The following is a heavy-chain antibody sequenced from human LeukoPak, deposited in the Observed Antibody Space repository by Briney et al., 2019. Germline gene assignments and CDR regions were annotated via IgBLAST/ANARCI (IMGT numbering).Heavy chain of an antibody. Sequence: ASVKVSCKASGYTFINNWMHWVRQAPGQGLEWIGLINPTGTGTLYAQKFQGRVTMTRDMSTSTVYMELSSLRSEDTAVYYCARDGDYYDSSGYTDYWGQGTLVTVSS. D-gene: IGHD3-22*01. CDR2: INPTGTGT. J-gene: IGHJ4*02. CDR1: GYTFINNW. CDR3: ARDGDYYDSSGYTDY. V-gene: IGHV1-46*01.